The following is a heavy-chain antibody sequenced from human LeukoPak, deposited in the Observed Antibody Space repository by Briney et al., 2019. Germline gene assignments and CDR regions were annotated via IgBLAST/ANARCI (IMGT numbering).Heavy chain of an antibody. CDR3: ARGLAAAYDYNWLDP. CDR2: IYASGTT. J-gene: IGHJ5*02. Sequence: SETLSLACTVSGGSVNNYYWSWVRQPAGKGLEWIGRIYASGTTRYNPSLQSRVTMSVDMSKNQFSLKLTSVTAADTAVYFCARGLAAAYDYNWLDPWGQGILVTVSS. CDR1: GGSVNNYY. D-gene: IGHD5-12*01. V-gene: IGHV4-4*07.